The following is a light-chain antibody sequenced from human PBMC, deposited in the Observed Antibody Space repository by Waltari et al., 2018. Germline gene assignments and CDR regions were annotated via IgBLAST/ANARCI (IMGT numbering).Light chain of an antibody. J-gene: IGKJ4*01. CDR3: QQYSSSPLT. CDR1: QSVTTTY. CDR2: GAS. V-gene: IGKV3-20*01. Sequence: EIVLTQSPGTLSLSPGERATLSCRASQSVTTTYLAWYQQKVGQAPRLLIYGASNRATGIPDRFMGSGSGTDFTLTISRLEPEDFAVYYCQQYSSSPLTFGGGTKVEIK.